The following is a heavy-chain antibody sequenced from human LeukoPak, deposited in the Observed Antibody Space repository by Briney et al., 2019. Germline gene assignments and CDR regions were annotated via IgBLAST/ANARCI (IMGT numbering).Heavy chain of an antibody. CDR3: ARMVYDTSGYYPSFDY. CDR1: GGSISSNNW. Sequence: SETLSLTCAVSGGSISSNNWWSWVRQPPGKGLEWIGEMYHSGATNYNPALKSRVTISIDKSNNQFSLKLRSVAAADTAVYYCARMVYDTSGYYPSFDYWGQGTLVTVSS. V-gene: IGHV4-4*02. D-gene: IGHD3-22*01. J-gene: IGHJ4*02. CDR2: MYHSGAT.